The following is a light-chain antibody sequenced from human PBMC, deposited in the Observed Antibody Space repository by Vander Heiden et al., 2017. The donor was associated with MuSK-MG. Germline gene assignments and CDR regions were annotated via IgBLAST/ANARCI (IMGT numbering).Light chain of an antibody. CDR2: GAS. Sequence: EIVLTQSPGTLSLSPGERATLSCRASQSVSSSYLAWYQQKPGQAPRLLIYGASSRATGIPDRFSGSESGTDFTLTISRLEPEDFAVYYCQHEGSSPRTFGQGTKVEIK. CDR1: QSVSSSY. CDR3: QHEGSSPRT. J-gene: IGKJ1*01. V-gene: IGKV3-20*01.